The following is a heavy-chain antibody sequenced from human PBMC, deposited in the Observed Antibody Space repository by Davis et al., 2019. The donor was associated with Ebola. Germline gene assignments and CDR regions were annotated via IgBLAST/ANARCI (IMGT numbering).Heavy chain of an antibody. CDR3: AKDFFGVVSGPSDY. J-gene: IGHJ4*02. V-gene: IGHV3-9*01. CDR1: GFTFSSYA. D-gene: IGHD3-3*01. Sequence: SLKISCAASGFTFSSYAMSWVRQAPGKGLEWVSGISWNSGSIGYADSVKGRFTISRDNAKNSLYLQMNSLRAEDTALYYCAKDFFGVVSGPSDYWGQGTLVTVSS. CDR2: ISWNSGSI.